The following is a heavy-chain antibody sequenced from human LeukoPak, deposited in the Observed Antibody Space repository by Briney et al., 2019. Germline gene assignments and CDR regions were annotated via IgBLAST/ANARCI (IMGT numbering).Heavy chain of an antibody. Sequence: GASVKVSCKASGYTFTGYYMHWVRQAPGQGLEWMGWINPNSGGTNYAQKFQGRVTVTRDTSISTAYMELSRLRSDDTAVYYCARDQAPLTGYYNYYFDYWGQGTLVTVSS. CDR2: INPNSGGT. CDR1: GYTFTGYY. J-gene: IGHJ4*02. D-gene: IGHD3-9*01. V-gene: IGHV1-2*02. CDR3: ARDQAPLTGYYNYYFDY.